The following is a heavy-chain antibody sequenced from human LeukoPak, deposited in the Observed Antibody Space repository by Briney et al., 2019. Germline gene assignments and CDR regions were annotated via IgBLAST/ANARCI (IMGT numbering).Heavy chain of an antibody. J-gene: IGHJ5*02. CDR2: IYYSGST. V-gene: IGHV4-59*08. CDR1: GGSISSHS. Sequence: SETLSLTCTVSGGSISSHSWSWIRQPPGKGLEWIGYIYYSGSTNYNPSLKSRVTISVDTSKNQFSLKLSSVTAADTAVYYCARLVTYFDDSGGLYWFDPWGQGTLVIVSS. CDR3: ARLVTYFDDSGGLYWFDP. D-gene: IGHD3-22*01.